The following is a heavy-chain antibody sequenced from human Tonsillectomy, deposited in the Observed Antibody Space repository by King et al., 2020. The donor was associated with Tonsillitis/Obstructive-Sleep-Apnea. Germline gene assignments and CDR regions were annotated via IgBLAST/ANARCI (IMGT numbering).Heavy chain of an antibody. CDR3: ARGHSSSFDY. V-gene: IGHV3-7*01. CDR1: GFTFSNYW. J-gene: IGHJ4*02. CDR2: IKEDGSEK. Sequence: VQLVESGGGLVQPRGSLRLSCAASGFTFSNYWMNWVRQAPGKGLEWVANIKEDGSEKYYVDSVKGRFTISRDNAKNSLYLQMNSLRAEDTAVYYCARGHSSSFDYWGQGTLVTVSS. D-gene: IGHD6-13*01.